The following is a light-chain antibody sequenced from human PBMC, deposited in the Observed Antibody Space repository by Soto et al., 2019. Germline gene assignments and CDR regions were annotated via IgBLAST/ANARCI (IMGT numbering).Light chain of an antibody. Sequence: QSVLTQPPSVSGAPGQRVTISCTGSSSNIGTGYDVHWYLQLPGTAPKLLMYGNSNRPSGVPDRFSGSKSGTSASLAITGLQAEDEADYYCQSYDTSLSGLVFGGGTKVTVL. CDR2: GNS. J-gene: IGLJ2*01. CDR1: SSNIGTGYD. V-gene: IGLV1-40*01. CDR3: QSYDTSLSGLV.